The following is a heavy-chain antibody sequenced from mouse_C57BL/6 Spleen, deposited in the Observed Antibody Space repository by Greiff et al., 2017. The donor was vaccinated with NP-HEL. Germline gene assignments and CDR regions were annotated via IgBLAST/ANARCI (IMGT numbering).Heavy chain of an antibody. D-gene: IGHD1-1*01. CDR2: INPSTGGT. CDR1: GYSFTGYY. J-gene: IGHJ2*01. CDR3: ASSTVVEHGGFDY. V-gene: IGHV1-42*01. Sequence: VQLQQSGPELVKPGASVKISCKASGYSFTGYYMNWVKQSPEKSLEWIGEINPSTGGTTYNQKFKAKATLTVDKSSSTAYMQLKSLTSEDSAVYYCASSTVVEHGGFDYWGQGTTLTVSS.